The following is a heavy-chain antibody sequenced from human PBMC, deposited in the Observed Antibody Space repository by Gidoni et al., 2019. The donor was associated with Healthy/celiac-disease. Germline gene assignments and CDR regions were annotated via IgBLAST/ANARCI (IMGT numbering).Heavy chain of an antibody. D-gene: IGHD6-19*01. CDR2: ISWNSGSI. Sequence: EVQLVESGGGLVQPGRSLRLSCAASGFTFDDDAMHWVRQAPGKGLEWVSGISWNSGSIGYADSVKGRFTISRDNAKNSLYLQMNSLRAEDTALYYCAKNLNSGWYDAFDIWGQGTMVTVSS. J-gene: IGHJ3*02. CDR3: AKNLNSGWYDAFDI. V-gene: IGHV3-9*01. CDR1: GFTFDDDA.